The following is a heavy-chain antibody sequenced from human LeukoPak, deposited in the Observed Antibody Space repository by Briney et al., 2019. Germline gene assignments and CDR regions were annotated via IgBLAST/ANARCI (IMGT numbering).Heavy chain of an antibody. V-gene: IGHV4-59*01. D-gene: IGHD6-13*01. CDR3: ARLYSSSLGRVFDC. CDR2: IYNSGST. J-gene: IGHJ4*02. Sequence: SETLSLTCTVSGGSISSYYWSWIPQPPGKGLEWIGYIYNSGSTNYNPSLKSRVTISVDTSKNQFSLKLSSVTAADTAVYYCARLYSSSLGRVFDCWGQGTLVTVSS. CDR1: GGSISSYY.